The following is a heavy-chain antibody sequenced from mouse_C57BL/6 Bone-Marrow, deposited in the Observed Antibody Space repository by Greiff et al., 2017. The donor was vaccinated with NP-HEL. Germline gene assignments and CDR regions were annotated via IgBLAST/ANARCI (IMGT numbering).Heavy chain of an antibody. V-gene: IGHV5-6*01. D-gene: IGHD2-10*02. J-gene: IGHJ2*01. CDR3: ARHPSGYYFDY. CDR2: ISSGGSYN. Sequence: EVHLVESGGDLVKPGGSLKLSCAASGFTFSSYGMSWVRQTPDKRLEWVATISSGGSYNYYPDSVKGRFTISRDNAKNTLYLQMSSLKSEDTAMYYCARHPSGYYFDYWGQGTTLTVSS. CDR1: GFTFSSYG.